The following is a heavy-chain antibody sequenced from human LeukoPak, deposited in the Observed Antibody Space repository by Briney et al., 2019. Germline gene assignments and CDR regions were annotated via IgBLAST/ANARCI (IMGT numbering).Heavy chain of an antibody. CDR2: ISAKNGYS. D-gene: IGHD6-6*01. Sequence: ASVKVSCKASGYTFNRFGFSWVRQAPGQGLEWMGWISAKNGYSKYAQKVQGRVTMTTDTSTSTAYMELRSLRSDDTAVYYCARGSIAARPLDYWGQGTLVTVSS. V-gene: IGHV1-18*01. CDR1: GYTFNRFG. CDR3: ARGSIAARPLDY. J-gene: IGHJ4*02.